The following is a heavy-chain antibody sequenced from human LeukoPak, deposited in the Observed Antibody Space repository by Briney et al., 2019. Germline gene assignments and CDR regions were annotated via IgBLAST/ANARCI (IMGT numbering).Heavy chain of an antibody. V-gene: IGHV3-15*07. D-gene: IGHD2-15*01. Sequence: PGGSLRLSCAVSGLTFSNAWMNWVRQAPGKGLEWVAHIKSETNGGTADYAAAVEGRFTISRDDSKNTLYLQMNSPKIEDTAVYFCTTNPGSWGDFWGQGSLVTVSS. CDR2: IKSETNGGTA. J-gene: IGHJ4*02. CDR1: GLTFSNAW. CDR3: TTNPGSWGDF.